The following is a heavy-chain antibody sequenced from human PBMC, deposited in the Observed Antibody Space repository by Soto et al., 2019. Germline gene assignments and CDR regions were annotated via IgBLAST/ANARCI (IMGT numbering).Heavy chain of an antibody. CDR3: AKDTVVRGLGYYYYMDV. Sequence: EVKLVESGGGLVQPGRSLRLSCAASGFTFDDYAMQWVRQAPVKGLEWVSGISWHSGSVGYADSVKGRFTISRDNAKNSLYLEMNSLRAEDTALYYCAKDTVVRGLGYYYYMDVWGKGTTVTVSS. D-gene: IGHD3-10*01. CDR2: ISWHSGSV. V-gene: IGHV3-9*01. CDR1: GFTFDDYA. J-gene: IGHJ6*03.